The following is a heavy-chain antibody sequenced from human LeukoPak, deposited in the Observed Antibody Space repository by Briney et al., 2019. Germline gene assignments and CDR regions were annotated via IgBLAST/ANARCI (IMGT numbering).Heavy chain of an antibody. V-gene: IGHV4-61*01. J-gene: IGHJ3*02. CDR3: ARPMVRGVNDAFDI. CDR1: GGSVGSGSYY. D-gene: IGHD3-10*01. CDR2: ISYSGST. Sequence: SETLSLTCTVSGGSVGSGSYYWSWIRQPPGRGLEWIGCISYSGSTNYNPSLKSRVTISVDTSKNQFSLKLSSVTAADTAVYYCARPMVRGVNDAFDIWGQGTMVTVSS.